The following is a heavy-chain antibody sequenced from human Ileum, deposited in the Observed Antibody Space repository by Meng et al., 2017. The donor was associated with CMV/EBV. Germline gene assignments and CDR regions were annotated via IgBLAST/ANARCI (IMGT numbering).Heavy chain of an antibody. CDR1: GFTFSSYS. Sequence: ESLKISCAASGFTFSSYSMNWVRQAPGKGLEWVSYISSSSSSIYYADSVKGRFTISRDNAKNSLYLQMSSLRDEDTAVYYCARSFFGSGSYYSQYWGQGTLVTVSS. CDR2: ISSSSSSI. J-gene: IGHJ4*02. V-gene: IGHV3-48*02. CDR3: ARSFFGSGSYYSQY. D-gene: IGHD3-10*01.